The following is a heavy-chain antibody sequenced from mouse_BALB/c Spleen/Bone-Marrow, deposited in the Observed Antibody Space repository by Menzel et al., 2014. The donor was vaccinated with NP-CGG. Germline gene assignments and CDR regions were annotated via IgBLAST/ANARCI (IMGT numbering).Heavy chain of an antibody. J-gene: IGHJ4*01. CDR2: ISYDGSN. CDR1: GYSITSGYY. V-gene: IGHV3-6*02. CDR3: AREGIYDGYWDYAMDY. Sequence: EVQLQQSGPGLVKPSQSLSLTCSVTGYSITSGYYWDWIRQFPGNKLEWMGYISYDGSNNYNPSLKNRISITRDTSKNQFFLKLSSVTTEDTATYYCAREGIYDGYWDYAMDYWGQGTSVTVSS. D-gene: IGHD2-3*01.